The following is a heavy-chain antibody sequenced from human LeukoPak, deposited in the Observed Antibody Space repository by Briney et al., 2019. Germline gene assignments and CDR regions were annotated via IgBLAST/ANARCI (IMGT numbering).Heavy chain of an antibody. V-gene: IGHV3-53*01. CDR2: IYSGGSI. Sequence: GGSLRLSCAASGLIVSSNYMTWVRQAPGKGLEWVSVIYSGGSIYYADSVKGRFTISRDNSRNTLYLQMNSLRAEDTAVYYCAAGSNGYYYYYMDVWGKGTTVTVSS. CDR3: AAGSNGYYYYYMDV. D-gene: IGHD4-11*01. J-gene: IGHJ6*03. CDR1: GLIVSSNY.